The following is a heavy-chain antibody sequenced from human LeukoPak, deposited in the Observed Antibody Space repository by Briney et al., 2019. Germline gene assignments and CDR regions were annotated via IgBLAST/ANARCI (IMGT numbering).Heavy chain of an antibody. CDR1: GGSISSYY. D-gene: IGHD3-16*01. V-gene: IGHV4-59*08. CDR3: ASGGLPWVLDY. CDR2: IYYSGST. J-gene: IGHJ4*02. Sequence: SETLSLTCTVSGGSISSYYWSWIRQPPGKGLEWIGYIYYSGSTNYNPSLKSRVTISVDTSKNQFSLKLSSVTAADTAVYYCASGGLPWVLDYWGQGTLVTVSS.